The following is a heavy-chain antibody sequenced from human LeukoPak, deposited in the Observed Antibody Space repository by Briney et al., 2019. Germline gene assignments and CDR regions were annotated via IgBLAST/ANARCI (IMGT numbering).Heavy chain of an antibody. D-gene: IGHD1-14*01. Sequence: ASVKVSCKTSGYTFTDYYMHWVRQAPGQGREWMGWINPNSGGTNYAQKFQGRVTMARDTSISTAYMELSRLRSDDTAVYYCARGPRTNWFDPWGQGTLVTVSS. CDR3: ARGPRTNWFDP. J-gene: IGHJ5*02. CDR2: INPNSGGT. CDR1: GYTFTDYY. V-gene: IGHV1-2*02.